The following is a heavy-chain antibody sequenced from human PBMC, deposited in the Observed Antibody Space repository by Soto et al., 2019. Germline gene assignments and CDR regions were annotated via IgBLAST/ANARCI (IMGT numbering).Heavy chain of an antibody. D-gene: IGHD5-12*01. CDR3: ARVVVRADIVAPDYYYYYGMDV. V-gene: IGHV1-69*13. CDR2: IIPIFGTA. Sequence: GASVKVSCKASGGTFSSYAISWVRQAPAQGLEWMGGIIPIFGTANYAQKFQGRVTITADESTSTAYMELSSLRSEDTAVYYCARVVVRADIVAPDYYYYYGMDVWGQGTTVTVSS. J-gene: IGHJ6*02. CDR1: GGTFSSYA.